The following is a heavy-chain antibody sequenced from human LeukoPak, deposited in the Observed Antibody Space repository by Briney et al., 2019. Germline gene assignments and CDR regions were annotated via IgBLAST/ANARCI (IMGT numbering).Heavy chain of an antibody. J-gene: IGHJ4*02. Sequence: GSLRLSCAASGFTFSAYSMNWVRQAPGKGLEWVSYISSSGCSLYYTDSVKGRFTISRDNARNSLFLQMNRLRVEDTAVYYCVRDVNRAYGVLGAYWGQGTLVTVSS. D-gene: IGHD4-17*01. CDR2: ISSSGCSL. CDR3: VRDVNRAYGVLGAY. V-gene: IGHV3-48*01. CDR1: GFTFSAYS.